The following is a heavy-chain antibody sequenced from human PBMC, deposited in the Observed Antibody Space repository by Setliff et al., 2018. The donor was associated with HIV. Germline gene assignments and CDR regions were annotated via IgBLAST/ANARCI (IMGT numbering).Heavy chain of an antibody. J-gene: IGHJ4*02. V-gene: IGHV4-59*08. Sequence: PSETLSLTCTVSGGSIGSYCWSWIRQPPGKGLEWIGTICYSATTNYNPSLKNRVAISVDTSKNQFSLKLSSVTAADTAVYYCARHIIPYYYGSSGTYYFDYWGQGTLVTVSS. CDR1: GGSIGSYC. CDR2: ICYSATT. D-gene: IGHD3-22*01. CDR3: ARHIIPYYYGSSGTYYFDY.